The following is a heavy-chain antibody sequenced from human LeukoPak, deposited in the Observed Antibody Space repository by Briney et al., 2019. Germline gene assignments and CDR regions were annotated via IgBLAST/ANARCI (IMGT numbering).Heavy chain of an antibody. Sequence: GGSLSLSCAASELTVSRDYMGWVRQAPGKGLEWVSTIYSWGGTYYADAVKGRFTISRDNSKNTLYLQMNSLRAEDTAVYYCARHYHGSSWYNYFHYWGQGTLVTVSS. D-gene: IGHD6-13*01. CDR1: ELTVSRDY. CDR2: IYSWGGT. CDR3: ARHYHGSSWYNYFHY. V-gene: IGHV3-66*04. J-gene: IGHJ4*02.